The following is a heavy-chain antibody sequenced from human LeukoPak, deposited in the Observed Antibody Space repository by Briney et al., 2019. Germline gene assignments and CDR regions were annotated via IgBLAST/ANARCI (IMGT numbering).Heavy chain of an antibody. D-gene: IGHD3-22*01. Sequence: SETLSLTCTVSGGSISSYYWSWIRQPPGKGLEWIGYIYYSGSTNYNPSLKSRVTISVDTSKNQFSLKLSSVTAADTAVYYCARAYHYDSGFDPWGQGTLVTVSS. CDR2: IYYSGST. V-gene: IGHV4-59*01. CDR3: ARAYHYDSGFDP. CDR1: GGSISSYY. J-gene: IGHJ5*02.